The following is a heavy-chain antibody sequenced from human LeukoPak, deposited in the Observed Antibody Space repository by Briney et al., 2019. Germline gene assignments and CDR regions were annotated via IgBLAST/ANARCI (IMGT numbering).Heavy chain of an antibody. V-gene: IGHV4-39*07. CDR2: IYYSGST. Sequence: SETLSLTCTVSGGSISSSSYYWGWIRQPPGKGLEWIGSIYYSGSTYYNPSLKSRVTISVDKSKNQFSLRLNSVTAADTAVYFCARLRLSGGSFSVGWFDPWGQGIQVTVSS. J-gene: IGHJ5*02. D-gene: IGHD1-26*01. CDR3: ARLRLSGGSFSVGWFDP. CDR1: GGSISSSSYY.